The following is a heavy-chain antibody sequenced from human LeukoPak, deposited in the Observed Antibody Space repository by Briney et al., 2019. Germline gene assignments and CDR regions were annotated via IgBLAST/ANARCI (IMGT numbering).Heavy chain of an antibody. CDR1: GGTFSSYA. CDR3: AKGGSGYYVFDY. J-gene: IGHJ4*02. CDR2: IIPIFGTA. D-gene: IGHD3-22*01. V-gene: IGHV1-69*13. Sequence: ASVKVSCKASGGTFSSYAISWVRQAPGQGLEWMGGIIPIFGTANYAQKFQGRVTITADESTSTAYMELSSLRSEDTAVYYCAKGGSGYYVFDYWGQGTLVTVSS.